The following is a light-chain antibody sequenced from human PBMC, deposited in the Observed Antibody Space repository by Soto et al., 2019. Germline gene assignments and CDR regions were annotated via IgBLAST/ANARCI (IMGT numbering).Light chain of an antibody. CDR1: QSVSRY. J-gene: IGKJ3*01. CDR3: QQRTSVPLCT. Sequence: EIVLTQSPATLSLSPGEGATLSCRASQSVSRYLAWYQQKPGQAPRLLIYDTSNRAIGIPARFSGSGSGTDFTLTISSLEPDDSAVCYCQQRTSVPLCTFGPGTKVAIK. CDR2: DTS. V-gene: IGKV3-11*01.